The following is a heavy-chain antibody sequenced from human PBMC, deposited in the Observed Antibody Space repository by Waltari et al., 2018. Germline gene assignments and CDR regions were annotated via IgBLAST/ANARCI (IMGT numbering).Heavy chain of an antibody. CDR1: GGTFSSYA. Sequence: QVQLVQSGAEVKKPGSSVKVSCKASGGTFSSYAISWVRQAPGQGLEWMGGIIPILGIANYAQKFQGRVTITADKSTSTAYMELSSLRSEDTAVYYCAREGAITMVQGVIPNWFDPWGQGTLVTVSS. J-gene: IGHJ5*02. CDR3: AREGAITMVQGVIPNWFDP. V-gene: IGHV1-69*10. D-gene: IGHD3-10*01. CDR2: IIPILGIA.